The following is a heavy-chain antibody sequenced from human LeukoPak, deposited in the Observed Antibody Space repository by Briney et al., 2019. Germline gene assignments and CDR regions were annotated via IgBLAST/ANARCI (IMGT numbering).Heavy chain of an antibody. J-gene: IGHJ3*02. D-gene: IGHD3-10*01. CDR1: GFTFSSHS. CDR3: ARGRSITILRGVAISDGFDI. Sequence: PGGSLRLSCSASGFTFSSHSMNWVRQAPGKGLEWVSSISGSSYYIYYADSMKGRITISRDNAKNSLYLHMNSLRPDDTAVYYCARGRSITILRGVAISDGFDIWGQGTKVTVS. CDR2: ISGSSYYI. V-gene: IGHV3-21*06.